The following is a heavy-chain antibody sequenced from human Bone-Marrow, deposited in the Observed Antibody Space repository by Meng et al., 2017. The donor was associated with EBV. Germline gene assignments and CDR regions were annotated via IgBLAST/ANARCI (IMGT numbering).Heavy chain of an antibody. CDR1: GYTMSTFH. D-gene: IGHD3-10*01. J-gene: IGHJ4*02. V-gene: IGHV1-46*01. CDR3: ARALGEDAGAPPDY. Sequence: QVQLVQSGAEMKKPGASVKVSWKASGYTMSTFHVHWVRQAPGQGLEWVGLVNPRDGKKNIVQKFQGRITLTSDTSRSTVYLELSNLRSDDTAIYFCARALGEDAGAPPDYWGQGTLVTVSS. CDR2: VNPRDGKK.